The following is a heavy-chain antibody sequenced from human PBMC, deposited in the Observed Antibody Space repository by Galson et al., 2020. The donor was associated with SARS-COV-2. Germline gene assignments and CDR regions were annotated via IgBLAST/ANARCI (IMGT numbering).Heavy chain of an antibody. Sequence: VSGASISSRSYQWGWIRQPPGRGLEWIASIYYSGNTYYNPSLKSRLTISVDTSKNQFSLKLSSVTAADTAVYYCARQVGLTYCTSASCRSNWFDPWGQGILVTVSS. CDR1: GASISSRSYQ. J-gene: IGHJ5*02. D-gene: IGHD2-2*01. CDR2: IYYSGNT. CDR3: ARQVGLTYCTSASCRSNWFDP. V-gene: IGHV4-39*01.